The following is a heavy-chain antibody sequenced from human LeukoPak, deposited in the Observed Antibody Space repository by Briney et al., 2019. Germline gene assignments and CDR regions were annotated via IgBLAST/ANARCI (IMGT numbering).Heavy chain of an antibody. CDR1: GYSISSSSY. CDR2: IYHSGST. CDR3: ARIYLGRWYFDL. V-gene: IGHV4-38-2*01. D-gene: IGHD3-16*01. J-gene: IGHJ2*01. Sequence: PSETLSLTCAVSGYSISSSSYWGWIRQPPGKGLEWIGSIYHSGSTYYNPSLKSRVTILVDTSKNQFSLKLSSVTAADTAVYYCARIYLGRWYFDLWGRGTLVTVSS.